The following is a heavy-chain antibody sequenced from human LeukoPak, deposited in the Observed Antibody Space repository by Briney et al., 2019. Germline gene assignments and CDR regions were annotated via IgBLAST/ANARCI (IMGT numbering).Heavy chain of an antibody. J-gene: IGHJ4*02. CDR3: ASGYYDSSGYYYIGY. D-gene: IGHD3-22*01. V-gene: IGHV3-74*01. Sequence: GGSLRLSCAASGFTFSSYWMHWVRQAPGKGLVWVSRINSDGSSTSYADSVKGRFTISRDNAKNSLYLQMNSLRAEDTAVYYCASGYYDSSGYYYIGYWGQGTLVTVSS. CDR2: INSDGSST. CDR1: GFTFSSYW.